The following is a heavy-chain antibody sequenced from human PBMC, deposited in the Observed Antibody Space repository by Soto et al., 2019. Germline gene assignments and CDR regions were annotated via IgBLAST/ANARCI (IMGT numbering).Heavy chain of an antibody. CDR2: ISYDGSNK. J-gene: IGHJ3*02. D-gene: IGHD7-27*01. CDR3: AKDLGQVGRGAFDI. CDR1: GFTFSSYG. Sequence: QVQLVESGGGVVQPGRSLRLSCAASGFTFSSYGMHWVRQAPGKGLEWVAVISYDGSNKYYADSVKGRFTISRDNSKNTLYLQMNSLRAEDTAVYYCAKDLGQVGRGAFDIWGQGTMVTVSS. V-gene: IGHV3-30*18.